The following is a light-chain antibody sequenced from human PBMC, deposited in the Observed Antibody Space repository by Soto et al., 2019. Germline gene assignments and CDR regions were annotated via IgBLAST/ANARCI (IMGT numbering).Light chain of an antibody. V-gene: IGKV1-33*01. J-gene: IGKJ1*01. Sequence: DIQMTQSPSSLSASIGDRVTITCQASQNITNNLSWYQQKPGKAPNLLIYHASKLAKGVTSRFSGSGSGTDFTLTISSLQPDDFATYYCQHYNSYSEAFGQGTKVDIK. CDR1: QNITNN. CDR3: QHYNSYSEA. CDR2: HAS.